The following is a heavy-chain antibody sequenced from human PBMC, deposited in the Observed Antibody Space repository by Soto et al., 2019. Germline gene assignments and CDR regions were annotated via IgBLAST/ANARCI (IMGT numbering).Heavy chain of an antibody. CDR3: ARDPINYDILTGYYKVYGMDV. Sequence: SETLSLTCAVYGGSFSGYYWSWIRQPPGKGLEWIGEINHSGSTNYNPSLKSRVTISVDTSKNQFSLKLSSVTAADTAVYYCARDPINYDILTGYYKVYGMDVWGQGTTVTVSS. V-gene: IGHV4-34*01. J-gene: IGHJ6*02. CDR1: GGSFSGYY. D-gene: IGHD3-9*01. CDR2: INHSGST.